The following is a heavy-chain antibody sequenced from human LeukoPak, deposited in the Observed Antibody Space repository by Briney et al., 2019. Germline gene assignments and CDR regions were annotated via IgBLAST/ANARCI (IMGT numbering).Heavy chain of an antibody. V-gene: IGHV3-21*01. J-gene: IGHJ5*02. CDR1: GPSITTYM. CDR3: ARDRWPRGETTTIGPFDP. CDR2: ISDRSGHI. D-gene: IGHD1-14*01. Sequence: GGSLRLSCAASGPSITTYMMNWVRQAPGKGLEWVSSISDRSGHIYYADSVKGRFTISRDNAKNSLSLQMSSLRVEDTAVYYCARDRWPRGETTTIGPFDPWGQGTLVTVSS.